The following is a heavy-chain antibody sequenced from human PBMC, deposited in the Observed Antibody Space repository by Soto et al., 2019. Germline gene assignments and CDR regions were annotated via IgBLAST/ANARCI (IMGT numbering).Heavy chain of an antibody. D-gene: IGHD4-17*01. J-gene: IGHJ5*02. CDR2: ISAYNGNT. CDR3: ARSLGYGDYALDP. V-gene: IGHV1-18*01. CDR1: GSTFTSYG. Sequence: ASVTVSCQASGSTFTSYGISWVRQAPGQGLEWMGWISAYNGNTNYAQKLQGRVTMTTDTSTSTAYMELRSLRSDDTAVYYCARSLGYGDYALDPWGQGTLVTVSS.